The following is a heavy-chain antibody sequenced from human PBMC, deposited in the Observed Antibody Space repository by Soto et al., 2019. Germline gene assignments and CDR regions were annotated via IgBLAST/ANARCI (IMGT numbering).Heavy chain of an antibody. CDR3: AGPPELTRIYYYYGMDV. Sequence: QVQLVQSGAEVKKPGSSVKVSSKASGGTFSSYAISWVRQAPGQGLEWMGGISPIFGTANYAQKFQGRVTITADESTSTADMELSSLRSEDTAVYYCAGPPELTRIYYYYGMDVWGQGTTVTVSS. CDR2: ISPIFGTA. J-gene: IGHJ6*02. D-gene: IGHD1-7*01. V-gene: IGHV1-69*12. CDR1: GGTFSSYA.